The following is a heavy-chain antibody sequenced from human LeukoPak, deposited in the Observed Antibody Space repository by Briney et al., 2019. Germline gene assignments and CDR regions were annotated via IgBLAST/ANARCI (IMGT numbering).Heavy chain of an antibody. CDR3: AKGPNYFDS. V-gene: IGHV3-74*01. Sequence: GGSLRLSCAASGFSFSNYWMHWVRQAPAKGLGWVTRMNSDGSATYYADSVQGRFTISRDNAKNTLYLQMNSLRAEDTAMYFCAKGPNYFDSWGQGTLVTVSS. J-gene: IGHJ4*02. CDR1: GFSFSNYW. CDR2: MNSDGSAT.